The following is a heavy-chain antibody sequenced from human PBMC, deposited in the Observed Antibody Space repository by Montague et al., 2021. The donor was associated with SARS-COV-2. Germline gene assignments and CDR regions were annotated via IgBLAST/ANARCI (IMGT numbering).Heavy chain of an antibody. J-gene: IGHJ2*01. Sequence: SETRSLTCTVSGGSISSSSYYWGWIRQPPGKGLEWIGSIYYSGSTYYNPSLKSRVTISVDTSKSLFSLKLSSVTAADTAVYYCARHRAAAGIWYFDLWGRGTLVTVSS. CDR1: GGSISSSSYY. D-gene: IGHD6-13*01. V-gene: IGHV4-39*01. CDR3: ARHRAAAGIWYFDL. CDR2: IYYSGST.